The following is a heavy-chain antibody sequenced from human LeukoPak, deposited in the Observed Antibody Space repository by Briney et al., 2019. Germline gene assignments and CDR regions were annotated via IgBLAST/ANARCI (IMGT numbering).Heavy chain of an antibody. CDR2: IYPGDSDT. Sequence: GESLQISCQGSGSSFTSYWIGRVRQMPGKGLEWMGIIYPGDSDTRYSPSFQGQVTISADKSISTAYLQWSSLKASDTAMYYCARHRDGSSVDYWGQGTLVTVSS. J-gene: IGHJ4*02. D-gene: IGHD6-6*01. V-gene: IGHV5-51*01. CDR3: ARHRDGSSVDY. CDR1: GSSFTSYW.